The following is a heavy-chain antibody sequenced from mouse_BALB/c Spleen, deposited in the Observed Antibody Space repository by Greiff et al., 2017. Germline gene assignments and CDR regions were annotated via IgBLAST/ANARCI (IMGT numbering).Heavy chain of an antibody. V-gene: IGHV14-1*02. J-gene: IGHJ1*01. CDR1: GFNIKDYY. Sequence: EVQLQQSGAELVRPGALVKLSCKASGFNIKDYYMHWVKQRPEQGLEWIGWIDPENGNTIYDPKFQGKASITADTSSNTAYLQLSSLTSEDTAVYYCASFDGYFDVWGAGTTVTVSS. CDR3: ASFDGYFDV. CDR2: IDPENGNT.